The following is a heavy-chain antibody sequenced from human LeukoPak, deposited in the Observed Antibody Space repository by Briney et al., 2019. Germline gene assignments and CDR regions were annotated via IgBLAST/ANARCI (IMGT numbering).Heavy chain of an antibody. J-gene: IGHJ4*02. D-gene: IGHD5-18*01. Sequence: GGSLRLSCAASGFTFEDYAMHWVRHAPGKGLEWVSGISWNSGNIGYADSVKGRFTISRDNAKNSLYLQMSSLRSDDTAFYYCARSSWIQLWPVGYWGQGTLVTVSS. CDR2: ISWNSGNI. CDR1: GFTFEDYA. CDR3: ARSSWIQLWPVGY. V-gene: IGHV3-9*01.